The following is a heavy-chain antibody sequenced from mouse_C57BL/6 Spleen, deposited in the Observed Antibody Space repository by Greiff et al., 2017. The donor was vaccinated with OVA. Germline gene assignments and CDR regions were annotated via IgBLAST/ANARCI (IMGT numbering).Heavy chain of an antibody. CDR1: GFTFSSYA. V-gene: IGHV5-9-1*02. Sequence: EVKLVESGEGLVKPGGSLKLSCAASGFTFSSYAMSWVRQTPEKRLEWVAYISSGGDYIYYADTVKGRFTISRDNARNTLYLQMSSLKSEDTAMYYCTRALITTVVAPYFDDWGQGTTLTVSS. CDR2: ISSGGDYI. J-gene: IGHJ2*01. D-gene: IGHD1-1*01. CDR3: TRALITTVVAPYFDD.